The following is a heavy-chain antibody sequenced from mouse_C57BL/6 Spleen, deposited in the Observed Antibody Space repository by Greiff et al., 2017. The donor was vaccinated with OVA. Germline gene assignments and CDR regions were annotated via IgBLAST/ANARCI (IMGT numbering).Heavy chain of an antibody. D-gene: IGHD1-1*01. CDR2: IDPANGNT. J-gene: IGHJ3*01. CDR1: GFNIKNNS. CDR3: ASGNYYGSSSAWFAY. V-gene: IGHV14-3*01. Sequence: EVKLQESVAELVRPGASVKLSCTASGFNIKNNSMHWVKQRPEQGLEWIGRIDPANGNTKYAPKFQGKATITADTSSNTAYLQLSSLTSADTAIYYCASGNYYGSSSAWFAYWGQGTLVTVSA.